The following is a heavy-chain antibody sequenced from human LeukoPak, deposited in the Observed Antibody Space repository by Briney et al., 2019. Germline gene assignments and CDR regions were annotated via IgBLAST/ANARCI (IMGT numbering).Heavy chain of an antibody. CDR2: IYYGGTT. CDR1: GGFIRSGGYY. V-gene: IGHV4-31*03. D-gene: IGHD3-3*01. J-gene: IGHJ4*02. CDR3: AKGQDFWSGPPFDY. Sequence: SETLSLTCTVSGGFIRSGGYYWNWIRQFPGKGLQWIGYIYYGGTTYYNPSLESRVSISVDTSKNQFSLKLTSVTAADTAIYYCAKGQDFWSGPPFDYWGQGTLVTVSS.